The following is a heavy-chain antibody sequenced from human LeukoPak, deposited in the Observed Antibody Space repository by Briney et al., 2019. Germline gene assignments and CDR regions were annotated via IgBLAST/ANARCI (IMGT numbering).Heavy chain of an antibody. J-gene: IGHJ4*02. V-gene: IGHV1-2*04. Sequence: GASVKVSCKASGYTFTGYYMHWVRQAPGQGLEWMGWINPNSGGTNYAQKFQGWVTMTRDTSISTAYMELSSLGSDDTAVYYCARDPAPAAIQGPDYWGQGTLVTVSS. CDR1: GYTFTGYY. D-gene: IGHD2-2*02. CDR2: INPNSGGT. CDR3: ARDPAPAAIQGPDY.